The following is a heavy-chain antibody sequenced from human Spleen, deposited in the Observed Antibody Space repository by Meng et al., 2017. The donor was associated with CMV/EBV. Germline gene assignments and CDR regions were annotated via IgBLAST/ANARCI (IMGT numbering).Heavy chain of an antibody. V-gene: IGHV3-23*01. D-gene: IGHD3-16*01. CDR1: GFTFRSYA. Sequence: CAASGFTFRSYAMTWVRQAPGKGLEWVSAISGSGASTYYADSVKGRFTISRDNSKNTLYLQMNSLRAEDTAVYYCAKVGESYWYFDLWGRGTLVTVSS. CDR3: AKVGESYWYFDL. CDR2: ISGSGAST. J-gene: IGHJ2*01.